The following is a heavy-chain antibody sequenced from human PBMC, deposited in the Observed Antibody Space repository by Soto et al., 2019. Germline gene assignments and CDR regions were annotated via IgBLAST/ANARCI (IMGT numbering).Heavy chain of an antibody. J-gene: IGHJ2*01. V-gene: IGHV1-2*02. D-gene: IGHD3-16*01. Sequence: QVQLVQSGAEVKKPGASVKVSCTTYGYTFSDYFLHWVRQAPGQGPEWMGFINPKRGGTEYAQKFQGRVTMTRDTSSSTVYMYLSGMTSDDTPIYYRASDSGITGIYWYFGLWGRGTLVTVSS. CDR3: ASDSGITGIYWYFGL. CDR1: GYTFSDYF. CDR2: INPKRGGT.